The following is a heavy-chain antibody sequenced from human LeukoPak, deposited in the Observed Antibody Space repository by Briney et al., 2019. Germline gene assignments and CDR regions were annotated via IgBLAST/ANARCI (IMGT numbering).Heavy chain of an antibody. CDR3: ARDMYGYYYDS. D-gene: IGHD2-8*01. J-gene: IGHJ4*02. CDR1: GDSVSSSIAA. Sequence: SQTLSLTCAISGDSVSSSIAAWNWLRQSPSRGLEWLGRTYYRAKWYNDYAVSVKSRITISPDTSKNQFSLQLNSVTPEDTAVYFCARDMYGYYYDSWGQGALVTVSS. CDR2: TYYRAKWYN. V-gene: IGHV6-1*01.